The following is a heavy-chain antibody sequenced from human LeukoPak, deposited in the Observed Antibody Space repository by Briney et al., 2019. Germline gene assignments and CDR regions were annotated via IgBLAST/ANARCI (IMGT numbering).Heavy chain of an antibody. CDR2: IYYSGST. V-gene: IGHV4-59*08. Sequence: PSETLSLTCTVSGGSISSYYWSWIRQPPGKGLEWIGYIYYSGSTNYNPSLKSRVTISVDTSKNQFSLKLSSVTAADTAVYYCASRYYYGSGSPPLGYYYYMDVWGKGTTVTVSS. CDR3: ASRYYYGSGSPPLGYYYYMDV. J-gene: IGHJ6*03. D-gene: IGHD3-10*01. CDR1: GGSISSYY.